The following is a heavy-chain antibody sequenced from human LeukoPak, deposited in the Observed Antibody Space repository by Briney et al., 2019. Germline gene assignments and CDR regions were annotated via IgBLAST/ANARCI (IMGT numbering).Heavy chain of an antibody. Sequence: GGSLRLSCAASGFTVSSNYMSWVRQAPGKGLEWVSVIYSGGSTYYADSVKGRFTISRDNSKNTLYLQMNSLRAEDTAVYYCARVPYGTLFDYWGQGTLVTVSS. J-gene: IGHJ4*02. CDR2: IYSGGST. CDR1: GFTVSSNY. CDR3: ARVPYGTLFDY. V-gene: IGHV3-66*01. D-gene: IGHD2-2*01.